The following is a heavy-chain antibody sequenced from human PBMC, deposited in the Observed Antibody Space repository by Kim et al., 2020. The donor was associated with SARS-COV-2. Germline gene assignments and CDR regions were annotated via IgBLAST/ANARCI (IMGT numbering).Heavy chain of an antibody. CDR3: ARDQDPAKEWEYDAFDI. J-gene: IGHJ3*02. V-gene: IGHV4-61*02. Sequence: SETLSLTCTVSGGSISSGSYYWSWIRQPAGKGLEWIGRIYTSGSTNYNPSLKSRVTISVDTSKNQFSLKLSSVTAADTAVYYCARDQDPAKEWEYDAFDIWGQGTMVTVSS. CDR2: IYTSGST. CDR1: GGSISSGSYY. D-gene: IGHD1-26*01.